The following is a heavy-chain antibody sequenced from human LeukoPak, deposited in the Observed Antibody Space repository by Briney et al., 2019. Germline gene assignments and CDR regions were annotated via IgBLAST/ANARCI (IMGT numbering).Heavy chain of an antibody. V-gene: IGHV3-30-3*01. D-gene: IGHD3-22*01. CDR3: ARAYDSSGYYYYYYGMDV. Sequence: PGGSLRLSCAASGFTFRNYVIHWVRQAPGKGLEWVAVTSSDLNVKLYADSVKGRFTISRDSAKNTLYLQMNSLRAEDTAVYYCARAYDSSGYYYYYYGMDVWGQGTTVTVSS. CDR1: GFTFRNYV. J-gene: IGHJ6*02. CDR2: TSSDLNVK.